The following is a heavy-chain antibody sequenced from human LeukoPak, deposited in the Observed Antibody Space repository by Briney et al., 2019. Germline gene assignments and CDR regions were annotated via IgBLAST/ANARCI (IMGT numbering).Heavy chain of an antibody. CDR3: AKSDYSNYNPDY. Sequence: PGGSLRLSCAVSGFTFDDYAMHWVRQAPGEGLEWVSGISGSGGSTYYADSVKGRFTISRDNSKNTLYLQMNSLRAEDTAVYYCAKSDYSNYNPDYWGQGTLVTVSS. CDR1: GFTFDDYA. CDR2: ISGSGGST. V-gene: IGHV3-23*01. D-gene: IGHD4-11*01. J-gene: IGHJ4*02.